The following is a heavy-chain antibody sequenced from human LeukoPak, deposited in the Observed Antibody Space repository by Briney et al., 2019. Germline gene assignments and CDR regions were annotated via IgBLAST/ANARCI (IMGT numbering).Heavy chain of an antibody. CDR3: ARDRSGSPEGDAFDI. CDR2: ISYDGSNK. Sequence: GGSLRLSCAASGFTFSSYWMSWVRQAPGKGLEWVAVISYDGSNKYYADSVKGRFTISRDNSKNTLYLQMNSLRAEDTAVYYCARDRSGSPEGDAFDIWGQGTMVTVSS. CDR1: GFTFSSYW. D-gene: IGHD1-26*01. J-gene: IGHJ3*02. V-gene: IGHV3-30-3*01.